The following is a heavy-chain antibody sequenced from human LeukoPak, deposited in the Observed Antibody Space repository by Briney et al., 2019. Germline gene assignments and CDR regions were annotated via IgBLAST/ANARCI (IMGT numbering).Heavy chain of an antibody. V-gene: IGHV6-1*01. CDR2: TYYRSTWYN. D-gene: IGHD1-26*01. Sequence: SQTLSLTCAISGDSVSSNSVTWNWIRQSPSRGLEWLGRTYYRSTWYNDYAVSVRGRITVNPDTSKNQFSLHLNSVTPEDTAVYYCARLGGSYFDVWGQGTLVTVST. CDR1: GDSVSSNSVT. J-gene: IGHJ4*02. CDR3: ARLGGSYFDV.